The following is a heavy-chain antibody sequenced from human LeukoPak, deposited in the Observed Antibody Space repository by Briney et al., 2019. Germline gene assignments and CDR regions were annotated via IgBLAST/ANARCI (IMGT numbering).Heavy chain of an antibody. CDR2: ISSSGSTI. J-gene: IGHJ4*02. V-gene: IGHV3-48*03. Sequence: GGPLRLSCAASGFTFSSYAMNWVRQAPGKGLEWVLYISSSGSTIYYADSVKGRFTISRDNAKNSLYLRMNSLSAEDTAVYYCARDLYTRFDYWGQGTLVTVSS. CDR1: GFTFSSYA. D-gene: IGHD2-2*02. CDR3: ARDLYTRFDY.